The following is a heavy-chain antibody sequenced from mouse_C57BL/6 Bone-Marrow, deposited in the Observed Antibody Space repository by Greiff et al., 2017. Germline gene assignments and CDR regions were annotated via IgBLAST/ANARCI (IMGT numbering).Heavy chain of an antibody. V-gene: IGHV1-69*01. CDR2: IDPSDSYT. Sequence: VQLQQSGAELVMPGASVKLSCKASGYTFTSYCMHWVKQRPGQGLEWIGEIDPSDSYTNYNQKFKGKTTLTVDKSSSTAYMQLSSLTSEDSAVYYCARRGRYFDYWGQGTTLTVSS. D-gene: IGHD3-3*01. CDR1: GYTFTSYC. CDR3: ARRGRYFDY. J-gene: IGHJ2*01.